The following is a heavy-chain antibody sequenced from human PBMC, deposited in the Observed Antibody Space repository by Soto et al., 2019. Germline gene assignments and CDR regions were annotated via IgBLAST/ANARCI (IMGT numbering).Heavy chain of an antibody. CDR3: ARTPYDFWSPGQFYFDH. Sequence: GASLRLSCGVSGFTFSSHATSWVRQAPGTGLECVSGISGSGGTTFYADSVKGRFTISRDNSKKTLYLQMNGLRAEHTAVYYCARTPYDFWSPGQFYFDHWGQGTLATVSS. D-gene: IGHD3-3*01. CDR2: ISGSGGTT. J-gene: IGHJ4*02. CDR1: GFTFSSHA. V-gene: IGHV3-23*01.